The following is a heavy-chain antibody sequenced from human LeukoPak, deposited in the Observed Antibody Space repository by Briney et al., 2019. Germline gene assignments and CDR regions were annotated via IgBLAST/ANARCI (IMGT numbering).Heavy chain of an antibody. J-gene: IGHJ4*02. V-gene: IGHV1-18*04. CDR2: IRTDDGDT. D-gene: IGHD3-10*01. CDR1: GYSFTDYY. CDR3: ARDNYGSGSYCDS. Sequence: GASVKVSCKASGYSFTDYYIHWVRLAPGQGLEWMGWIRTDDGDTHYAEKLQGRVTMTTDTSTSTAYMELRSLRSDDTAVYYCARDNYGSGSYCDSWGQGTLVTVSS.